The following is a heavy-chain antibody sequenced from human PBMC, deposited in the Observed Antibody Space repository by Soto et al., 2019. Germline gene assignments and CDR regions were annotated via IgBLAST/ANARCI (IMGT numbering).Heavy chain of an antibody. CDR1: GFTFSDYP. CDR3: ARVRSGYAGYYLDY. V-gene: IGHV3-64*01. Sequence: GGSLRLSCAASGFTFSDYPFHWVRQAPGKGLEYVSAISYNGGSTYYANSVKGRFTISRDNSKDTLYLQMGSLRPEDMAVYYCARVRSGYAGYYLDYWGQGTLVTVSS. CDR2: ISYNGGST. D-gene: IGHD5-12*01. J-gene: IGHJ4*02.